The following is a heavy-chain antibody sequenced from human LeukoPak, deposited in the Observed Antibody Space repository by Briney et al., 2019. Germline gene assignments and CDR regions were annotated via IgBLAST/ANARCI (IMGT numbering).Heavy chain of an antibody. CDR2: MNPNSGNT. Sequence: ASVKVSCKASGYTFTGYYMHWVRQATGQGLEWMGWMNPNSGNTGYAQKFQGRVTMTRNTSISTAYMELSSLRSDDTAVYYCARGPPVEAHDAFDIWGQGTMVTVSS. CDR3: ARGPPVEAHDAFDI. D-gene: IGHD1-26*01. CDR1: GYTFTGYY. V-gene: IGHV1-8*02. J-gene: IGHJ3*02.